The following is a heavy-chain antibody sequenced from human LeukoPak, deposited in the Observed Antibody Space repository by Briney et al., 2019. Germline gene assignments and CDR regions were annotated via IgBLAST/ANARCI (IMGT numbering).Heavy chain of an antibody. CDR3: ARARVVATIGPNAFDI. CDR1: GFTFSSYS. V-gene: IGHV3-21*01. Sequence: GGSLRLSCAASGFTFSSYSMNWVRQAPGKGLEWVSSISSSSSYIYYADSVKGRFTISRDNSKNTLYLQMDSLRAEDTAVYYCARARVVATIGPNAFDIWGQGTMVTVSS. J-gene: IGHJ3*02. D-gene: IGHD5-12*01. CDR2: ISSSSSYI.